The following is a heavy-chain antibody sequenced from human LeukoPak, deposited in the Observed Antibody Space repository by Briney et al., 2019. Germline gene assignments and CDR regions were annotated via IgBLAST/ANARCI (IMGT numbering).Heavy chain of an antibody. J-gene: IGHJ5*02. CDR1: GGSISSSNYY. D-gene: IGHD3-9*01. Sequence: SETLSLTCTVSGGSISSSNYYWGWIRQPPGKGLEWIGSIYYRGSTYYNPSLKSRVTISVDTSKNQFSLKLSSVTAADTAVYYCARAPTKFRRDWFDPWGQGTLVTVSS. CDR2: IYYRGST. CDR3: ARAPTKFRRDWFDP. V-gene: IGHV4-39*01.